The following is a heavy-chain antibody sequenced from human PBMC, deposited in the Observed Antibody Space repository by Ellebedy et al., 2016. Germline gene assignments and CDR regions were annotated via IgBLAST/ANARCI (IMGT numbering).Heavy chain of an antibody. CDR1: GIGFSDFF. CDR3: YYGHYSAS. V-gene: IGHV3-23*01. J-gene: IGHJ4*02. CDR2: ISAGGETT. Sequence: GESLKISCAASGIGFSDFFMGWVRRAPGKGLEWVAIISAGGETTYLADSVRGRFTVSRDNSKNTLSLQMNSLRAEDTAVYYCYYGHYSASWGQGTLVTVSS. D-gene: IGHD4-17*01.